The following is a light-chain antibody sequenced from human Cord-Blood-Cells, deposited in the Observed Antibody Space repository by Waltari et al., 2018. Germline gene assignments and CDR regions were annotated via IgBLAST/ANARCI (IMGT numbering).Light chain of an antibody. V-gene: IGLV7-46*01. Sequence: QAVVTQEPSLTVSPGGTVTLTCGSSTGTVTSGHYPYWFQQKPRQAPRTMIYDTSNKPSRKPARFSGSLLGGKAALTLSGAQPEDEAEYYCLLSYSGARVFGGGTKLTVL. CDR1: TGTVTSGHY. CDR2: DTS. CDR3: LLSYSGARV. J-gene: IGLJ3*02.